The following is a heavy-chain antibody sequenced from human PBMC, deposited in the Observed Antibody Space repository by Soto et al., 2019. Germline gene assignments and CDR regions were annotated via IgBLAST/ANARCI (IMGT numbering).Heavy chain of an antibody. D-gene: IGHD3-22*01. CDR1: GCTFSSYS. V-gene: IGHV3-21*01. CDR2: ISSSSSYI. Sequence: GGSLRLSCAASGCTFSSYSMNWVRQATGKGLEWVSSISSSSSYIYYADSVKGRFTISRDNAKNSLYLQMNSLRAEDTAVYYCARDLGYYDSSGRRSAFDIWGQGTMVTVSS. J-gene: IGHJ3*02. CDR3: ARDLGYYDSSGRRSAFDI.